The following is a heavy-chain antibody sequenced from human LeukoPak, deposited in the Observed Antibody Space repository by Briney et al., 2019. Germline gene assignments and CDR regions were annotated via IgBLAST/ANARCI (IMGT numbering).Heavy chain of an antibody. CDR3: ASFNFEEMATIRDY. J-gene: IGHJ4*02. Sequence: PSESLSLTCAVYGGSFSGYYWSWIRQPPGKGLEWIGEINHSGSTNYNPSLKSRVTISVDTSKNQFSLKLSSVTAADTAVYYCASFNFEEMATIRDYWGQGTLVTVSS. CDR2: INHSGST. D-gene: IGHD5-24*01. CDR1: GGSFSGYY. V-gene: IGHV4-34*01.